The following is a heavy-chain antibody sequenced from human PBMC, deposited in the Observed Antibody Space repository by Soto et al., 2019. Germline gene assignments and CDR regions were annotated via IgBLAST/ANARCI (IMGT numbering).Heavy chain of an antibody. J-gene: IGHJ5*02. CDR3: AAFDPGPMGFDP. D-gene: IGHD3-9*01. CDR1: GFTFSSSA. Sequence: ASVKVSCKASGFTFSSSAVQWVRQARGQRLEWIGKIVVGSGNTNYAQKFQERVAITRDMSTSTAYMELSSLRSEDTAFYYCAAFDPGPMGFDPWGQGTLVTVSS. CDR2: IVVGSGNT. V-gene: IGHV1-58*01.